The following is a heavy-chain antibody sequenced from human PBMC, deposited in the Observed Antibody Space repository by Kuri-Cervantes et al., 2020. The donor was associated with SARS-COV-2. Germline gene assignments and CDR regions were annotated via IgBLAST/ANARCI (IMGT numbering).Heavy chain of an antibody. J-gene: IGHJ4*02. CDR3: ARDDGGGDYRTLDY. CDR2: ISSSSSYT. V-gene: IGHV3-11*06. CDR1: GFTFSDYY. D-gene: IGHD4-11*01. Sequence: GGSLRLSCAAFGFTFSDYYMSWIRQAPGKGLEWVSYISSSSSYTNYADSVKGRFTISRDNAKNSLYLQMNSLRAEDTAVYYCARDDGGGDYRTLDYWGQGTLVTVSS.